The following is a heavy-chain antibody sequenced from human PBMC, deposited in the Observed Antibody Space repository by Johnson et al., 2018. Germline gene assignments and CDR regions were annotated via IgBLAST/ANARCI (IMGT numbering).Heavy chain of an antibody. V-gene: IGHV3-74*01. CDR1: GFTFSSYW. CDR3: ARAGGDYYDSSGYYYYYGMDV. D-gene: IGHD3-22*01. CDR2: INSDGSST. Sequence: VQLQESGGGLVEPGGSLRLSCAASGFTFSSYWMHWVRQAPGKGLVWVSRINSDGSSTSYADSVKGRFTISRDNSKNTLYLQMNSLRAEDTAVYYCARAGGDYYDSSGYYYYYGMDVWGQGTTVTVSS. J-gene: IGHJ6*02.